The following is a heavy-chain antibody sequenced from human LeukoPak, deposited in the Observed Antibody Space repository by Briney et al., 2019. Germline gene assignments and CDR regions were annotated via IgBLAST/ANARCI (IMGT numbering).Heavy chain of an antibody. Sequence: ASVKVSCKASGYTFTGYYMHWVRQAPGQGLEWMGWINPNSGGTNYAQKFQGRVTMTRDTSISTAYMELSRLRSDDTAVYYCARERATMVRGVVDYWGQGTLVTVSS. D-gene: IGHD3-10*01. CDR3: ARERATMVRGVVDY. J-gene: IGHJ4*02. CDR2: INPNSGGT. CDR1: GYTFTGYY. V-gene: IGHV1-2*02.